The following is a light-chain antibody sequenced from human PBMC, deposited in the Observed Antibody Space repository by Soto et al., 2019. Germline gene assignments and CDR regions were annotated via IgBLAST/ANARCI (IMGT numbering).Light chain of an antibody. J-gene: IGKJ4*01. Sequence: ENVLQKSPGTLSLSPGGSSTLSRRGRESVSSIYVAWYKQKPGQDPTLLIYGASTRATGIPDRFSGSGSGTDFTLTIDRLEPEDFAVYYCKQSLNPKTVGEGNKV. CDR3: KQSLNPKT. V-gene: IGKV3-20*01. CDR1: ESVSSIY. CDR2: GAS.